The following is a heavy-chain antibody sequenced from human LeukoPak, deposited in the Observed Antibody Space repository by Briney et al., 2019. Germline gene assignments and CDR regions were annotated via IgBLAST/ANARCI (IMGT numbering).Heavy chain of an antibody. CDR2: ISGSGGHT. D-gene: IGHD6-19*01. J-gene: IGHJ4*02. Sequence: PGGSLRLSCSASGFTFSIFSINWVRQAPGKGLEWVSAISGSGGHTYYADSVKGRFTVSRDNSKNILYLQMNSLRAEDSAFYYCAKDLEIDDGGWYYYFDHWGRGTLVTVSS. CDR1: GFTFSIFS. CDR3: AKDLEIDDGGWYYYFDH. V-gene: IGHV3-23*01.